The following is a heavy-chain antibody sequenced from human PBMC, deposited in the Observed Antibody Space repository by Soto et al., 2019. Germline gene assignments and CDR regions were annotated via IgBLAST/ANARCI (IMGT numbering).Heavy chain of an antibody. V-gene: IGHV4-34*01. Sequence: QVQLQQWGAGLLKPSETLALTCAVYGGSLSDYYWSWIRQPPGKGLEWIGEINHSGGTNYNPSLKSRVTISGDTSKNQFSLKLSSVTAADTAVYYCASASNMLRGVIWFDPWGQGTLVTVSS. CDR3: ASASNMLRGVIWFDP. CDR1: GGSLSDYY. J-gene: IGHJ5*02. CDR2: INHSGGT. D-gene: IGHD3-10*01.